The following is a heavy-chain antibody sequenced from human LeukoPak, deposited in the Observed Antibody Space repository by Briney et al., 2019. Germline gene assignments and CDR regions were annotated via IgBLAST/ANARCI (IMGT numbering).Heavy chain of an antibody. CDR2: IKQDGSEK. CDR1: GFTFSTYS. V-gene: IGHV3-7*01. Sequence: GGSLRLSCAASGFTFSTYSMNWVRQAPGKGLEWVANIKQDGSEKFYVDSVKGRFAISRDNAKNSLYLQMNSLRAEDTAVYYCARAMDVWGQGTTVTVSS. J-gene: IGHJ6*02. CDR3: ARAMDV.